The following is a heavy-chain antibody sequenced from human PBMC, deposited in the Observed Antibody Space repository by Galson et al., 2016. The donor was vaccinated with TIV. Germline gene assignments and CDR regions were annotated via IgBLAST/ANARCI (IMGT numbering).Heavy chain of an antibody. CDR1: GFTFSDYV. V-gene: IGHV3-30*04. CDR3: AKENDFDS. CDR2: ISSDGSRK. D-gene: IGHD3-16*01. J-gene: IGHJ5*01. Sequence: SLRLSCAGSGFTFSDYVLNWVRQAPGKGLQWVAFISSDGSRKYVVDSVKGRFTISRDNSENTLYLQMNNPRPDDTAAYFCAKENDFDSWGQGTLVTFSS.